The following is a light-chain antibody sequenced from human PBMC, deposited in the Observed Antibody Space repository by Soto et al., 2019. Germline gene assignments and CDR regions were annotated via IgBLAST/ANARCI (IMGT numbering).Light chain of an antibody. CDR3: SSFAGNHKVLV. J-gene: IGLJ3*02. CDR2: EVN. V-gene: IGLV2-8*01. CDR1: SSDVGGYNH. Sequence: QSALTQPPSASGSPGQSVTISCTGTSSDVGGYNHVSWYQQHPGKAPKVMIYEVNKRPSGVPDRFSGSKSGTTASLTVSGLQAEDEADYYCSSFAGNHKVLVFGGGTKLTVL.